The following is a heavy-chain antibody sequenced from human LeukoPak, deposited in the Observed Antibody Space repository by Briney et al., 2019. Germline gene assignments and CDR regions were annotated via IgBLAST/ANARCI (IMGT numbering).Heavy chain of an antibody. CDR2: IDPSDSYT. V-gene: IGHV5-10-1*01. J-gene: IGHJ4*02. Sequence: GESLRISCKGSGYSLTSYWISWVRQMPGKGLEWMGRIDPSDSYTNYSPSFQGHVTISADKSISTAYLQWSSLKASDTAMYYCARILWFGELLPSNIDYWGQGTLVTVSS. CDR1: GYSLTSYW. CDR3: ARILWFGELLPSNIDY. D-gene: IGHD3-10*01.